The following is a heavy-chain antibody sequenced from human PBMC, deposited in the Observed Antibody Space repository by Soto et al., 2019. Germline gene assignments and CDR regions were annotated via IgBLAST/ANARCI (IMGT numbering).Heavy chain of an antibody. CDR1: GYTFTSYS. CDR2: INVYNGNT. D-gene: IGHD3-10*01. CDR3: ARLTKVSGMDV. V-gene: IGHV1-18*01. Sequence: RASVKVSCKASGYTFTSYSISWVRQAPGQGLEWMGWINVYNGNTKYAQKFQGRVTMTTDTSTSTVYMELRSPSSDDTAVYYCARLTKVSGMDVWGQGPTVTVSS. J-gene: IGHJ6*02.